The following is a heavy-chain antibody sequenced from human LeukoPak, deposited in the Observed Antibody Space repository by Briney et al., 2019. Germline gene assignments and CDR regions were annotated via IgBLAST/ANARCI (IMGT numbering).Heavy chain of an antibody. Sequence: SVKVSCKASGGTFSSYAISWVRQAPGQGLEWMGGIIPIFGTANYAQKFQGRVTITADESTSTAYMELSSLRSEDTAVYYCARDIVVVPAADKSDNWFDPWGQGTLVTVSS. V-gene: IGHV1-69*13. D-gene: IGHD2-2*01. J-gene: IGHJ5*02. CDR1: GGTFSSYA. CDR2: IIPIFGTA. CDR3: ARDIVVVPAADKSDNWFDP.